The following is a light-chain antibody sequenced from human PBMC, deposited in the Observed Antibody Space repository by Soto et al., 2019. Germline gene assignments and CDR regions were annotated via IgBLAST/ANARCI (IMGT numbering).Light chain of an antibody. CDR1: RDIAHY. Sequence: DIQLTQSPSSLSASVGDRITITCQASRDIAHYLSWYQQKPGKAPQLLVYDAAKLQTGVPSRFSGSASGTDFTFAISSLQPEDRATYFCQQYYDLPLTFGGGTKVGIK. CDR2: DAA. V-gene: IGKV1-33*01. CDR3: QQYYDLPLT. J-gene: IGKJ4*01.